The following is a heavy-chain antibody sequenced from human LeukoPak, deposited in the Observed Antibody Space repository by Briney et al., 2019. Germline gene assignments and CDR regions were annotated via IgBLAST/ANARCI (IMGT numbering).Heavy chain of an antibody. D-gene: IGHD6-13*01. CDR1: GFTFSRYW. Sequence: GGSLRLSCAASGFTFSRYWMSWVRQAPGKGLEWVANIKQDGSEKYYVDSVKGRFTIYRDNAKISLYLQMNSLRAEDTAIYYCARSAGSSGWYEGYYFDYWGQGTLVTVSS. CDR3: ARSAGSSGWYEGYYFDY. J-gene: IGHJ4*02. CDR2: IKQDGSEK. V-gene: IGHV3-7*01.